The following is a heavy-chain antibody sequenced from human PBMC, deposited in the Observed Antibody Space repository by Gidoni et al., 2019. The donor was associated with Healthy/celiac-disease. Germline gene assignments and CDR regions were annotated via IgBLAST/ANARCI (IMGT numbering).Heavy chain of an antibody. CDR1: GFPFSSYA. J-gene: IGHJ4*02. D-gene: IGHD3-9*01. CDR2: ISGSGGST. Sequence: EVQLLESGGGLVQPGGSLRRSCTASGFPFSSYAMSWVRPAPGKGLEWVSAISGSGGSTYYADAVKGRFTISRDNSKNTLYLQMNSLRAEDTAVYYCAKGRSYFDVFDYWGQGTLVTVSS. CDR3: AKGRSYFDVFDY. V-gene: IGHV3-23*01.